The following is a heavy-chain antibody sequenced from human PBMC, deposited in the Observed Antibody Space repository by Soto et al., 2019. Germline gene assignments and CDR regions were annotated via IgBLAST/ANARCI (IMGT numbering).Heavy chain of an antibody. CDR1: GYTFTSYA. Sequence: QVQLVQSGAEVKKPGASVKVSCKASGYTFTSYAMHWVRQAPGQRLEWMGWINAGNGNTKYSQKFPGRVTITRDTSRSTAYMELNRLRPEGTAVYYRARGDLTPFDYWGQGTLVTVSS. CDR2: INAGNGNT. D-gene: IGHD7-27*01. V-gene: IGHV1-3*01. J-gene: IGHJ4*02. CDR3: ARGDLTPFDY.